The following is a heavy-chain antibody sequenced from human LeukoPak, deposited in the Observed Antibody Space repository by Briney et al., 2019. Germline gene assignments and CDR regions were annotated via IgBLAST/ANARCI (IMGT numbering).Heavy chain of an antibody. D-gene: IGHD1-26*01. J-gene: IGHJ4*02. CDR3: ARHKGLGYSGSYYED. Sequence: KYGESLKISCKGSGYSFTSYWIGWVRQMPGKGLEWMGIIYPGDSDTRYSPSFQGQVTISADKSISTAYLQWSSLKASDTAMYYCARHKGLGYSGSYYEDWGQGTLVTVSS. V-gene: IGHV5-51*01. CDR2: IYPGDSDT. CDR1: GYSFTSYW.